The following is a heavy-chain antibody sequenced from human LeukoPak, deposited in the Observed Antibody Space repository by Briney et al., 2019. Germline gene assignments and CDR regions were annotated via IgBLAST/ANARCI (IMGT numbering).Heavy chain of an antibody. D-gene: IGHD6-19*01. J-gene: IGHJ4*02. CDR3: ARGTLGAWGW. CDR1: GFTFSGYD. V-gene: IGHV3-21*01. CDR2: ISSSSNYI. Sequence: GGSLRLSCAVSGFTFSGYDMNWVRQAPGKGLEWVSSISSSSNYIHYADSVKGRFTISRDNAKNSLYLQMNSLRAEDTAVYFCARGTLGAWGWWGQGTLVTGSA.